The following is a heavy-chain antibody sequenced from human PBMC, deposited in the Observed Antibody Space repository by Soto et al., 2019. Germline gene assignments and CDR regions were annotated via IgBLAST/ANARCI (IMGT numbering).Heavy chain of an antibody. CDR2: IWYDGSNK. V-gene: IGHV3-33*01. Sequence: QVQLVESGGGVVQPGRSLRLSCAASGFTFSSYGMHWVRQAPGKGLEWVAVIWYDGSNKYYADSVKGRFTISRDNSKNTLYLQMNSLRAEDTAVYYCARKGPDFWSGYYYDDYWGQGTLVTVSS. D-gene: IGHD3-3*01. CDR3: ARKGPDFWSGYYYDDY. CDR1: GFTFSSYG. J-gene: IGHJ4*02.